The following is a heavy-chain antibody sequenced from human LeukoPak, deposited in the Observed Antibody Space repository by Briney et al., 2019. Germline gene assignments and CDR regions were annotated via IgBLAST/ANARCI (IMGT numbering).Heavy chain of an antibody. D-gene: IGHD6-13*01. J-gene: IGHJ4*02. CDR3: ARSYSSSWYNYFDY. V-gene: IGHV3-21*01. CDR2: ISSSSSYI. Sequence: PGGSLRLSCAASGFTFSSYSMNWVRQAPGKGLEWVSSISSSSSYIYYADSVKGRFTISRDNAKNSLYLQMNSLRAEDTAVYYCARSYSSSWYNYFDYWGQGTLVTVSS. CDR1: GFTFSSYS.